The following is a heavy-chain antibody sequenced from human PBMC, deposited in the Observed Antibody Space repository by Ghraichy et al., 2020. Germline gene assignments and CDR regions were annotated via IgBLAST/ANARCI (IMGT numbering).Heavy chain of an antibody. Sequence: SQTLSLTCTVSGGSISSYYWSWIRQPPWKGLEWIGYIYYSGSTNYNPSLKSRVTISVDTSKNQFSLKLSSVTAADTAMYYCARDRACSGGSCYSSHNWFDPWGQGTLVTVSS. D-gene: IGHD2-15*01. CDR3: ARDRACSGGSCYSSHNWFDP. CDR1: GGSISSYY. J-gene: IGHJ5*02. CDR2: IYYSGST. V-gene: IGHV4-59*01.